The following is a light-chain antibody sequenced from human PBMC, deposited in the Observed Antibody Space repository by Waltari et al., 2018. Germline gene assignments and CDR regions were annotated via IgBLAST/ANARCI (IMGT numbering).Light chain of an antibody. CDR2: DAS. J-gene: IGKJ4*01. CDR1: QSVSSY. Sequence: EIVLTQSPATLSLSPGERATLSCRASQSVSSYLAWYQPKPGQAPRLLIYDASNSATGLPSRFSGRGSGTDFPRTISSLEPEDFAVFYCQQRSNWSLTFGGVTKVEIK. V-gene: IGKV3-11*01. CDR3: QQRSNWSLT.